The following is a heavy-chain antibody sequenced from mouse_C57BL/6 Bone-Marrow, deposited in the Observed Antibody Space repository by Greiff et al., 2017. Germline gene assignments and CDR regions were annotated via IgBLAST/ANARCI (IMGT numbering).Heavy chain of an antibody. Sequence: QVQLKQPGAELVKPGASVKLSCKASGYTFTSYWMHWVKQRPGRGLEWIGRIDPNSGGTKYNEKFKSKATLTVDKPSSTAYMQLSSLTSEDSAVYYCASCYYYGSSPYYFDYWGQGTTLTVSS. CDR2: IDPNSGGT. J-gene: IGHJ2*01. CDR3: ASCYYYGSSPYYFDY. V-gene: IGHV1-72*01. D-gene: IGHD1-1*01. CDR1: GYTFTSYW.